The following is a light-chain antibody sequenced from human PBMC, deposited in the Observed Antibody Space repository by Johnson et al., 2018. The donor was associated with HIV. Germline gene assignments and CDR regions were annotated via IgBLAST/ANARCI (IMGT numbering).Light chain of an antibody. CDR1: SSNIGNNY. J-gene: IGLJ1*01. V-gene: IGLV1-51*01. CDR3: GTWDSSLSAGINYV. CDR2: DND. Sequence: QSVLTQPPSVSAAPGQKVTISCSGSSSNIGNNYVSWYQHLPGTAPKLLIYDNDKRPSGIPDRFSGSKSGTSATLGITGLQTGDEADYYCGTWDSSLSAGINYVFGTGTKVTVL.